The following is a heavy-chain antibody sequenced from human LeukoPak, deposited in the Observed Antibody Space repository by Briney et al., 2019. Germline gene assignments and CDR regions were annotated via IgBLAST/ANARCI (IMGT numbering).Heavy chain of an antibody. CDR2: SRNKASSYTT. J-gene: IGHJ4*02. V-gene: IGHV3-72*01. D-gene: IGHD3/OR15-3a*01. CDR1: GFKFSDHY. Sequence: GGSLRLSCAASGFKFSDHYIDWVRQAPGKGLEWVGRSRNKASSYTTEYAASVEGRFTISRDVSESSLYLQMNSLRAEDTAVYYCAKDPPDWADYWGQGTLVTVSS. CDR3: AKDPPDWADY.